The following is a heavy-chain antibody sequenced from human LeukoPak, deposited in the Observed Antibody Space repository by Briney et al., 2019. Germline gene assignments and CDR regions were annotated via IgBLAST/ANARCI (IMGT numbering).Heavy chain of an antibody. CDR3: ARFGGPYYYDSSGYFGY. J-gene: IGHJ4*01. Sequence: GESLKISCNGSGYSFSSYWLGRVRQMSGKGLEGVGIIYRGGSDTRYSPSFQGQVPISADKSISTAYLQWSSLKAADTAMYYCARFGGPYYYDSSGYFGYWGQGTLVTVSS. V-gene: IGHV5-51*01. CDR1: GYSFSSYW. CDR2: IYRGGSDT. D-gene: IGHD3-22*01.